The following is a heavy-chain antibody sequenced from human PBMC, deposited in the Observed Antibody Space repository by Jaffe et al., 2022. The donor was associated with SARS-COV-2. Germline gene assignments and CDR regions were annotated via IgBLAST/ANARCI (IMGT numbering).Heavy chain of an antibody. CDR1: GFTVSSNY. J-gene: IGHJ4*02. CDR2: IYSGGDT. V-gene: IGHV3-53*01. CDR3: ASSHGPFFFNS. D-gene: IGHD2-8*01. Sequence: EVQLVESGGGLIQPGWSLRLSCAASGFTVSSNYMSWVRQAPGQGLEWVSVIYSGGDTFYADSVKGRFTISRDNSENTLFLQMNSLRADDTAVYFCASSHGPFFFNSWGQGTLVTVSS.